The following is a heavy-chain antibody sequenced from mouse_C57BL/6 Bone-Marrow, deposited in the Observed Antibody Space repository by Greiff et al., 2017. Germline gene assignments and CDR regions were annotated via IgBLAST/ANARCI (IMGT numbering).Heavy chain of an antibody. Sequence: VQGVESGAELVRPGTSVKVSCTASGYAFTNYLIEWVKQRPGQGLEWIGVINPGSGGTNYTEKFKGKATLTADKSSSTAYMQLSSLTSEDSAVYFCARYYYGSYFDYWGQGTTLTVSS. CDR3: ARYYYGSYFDY. CDR2: INPGSGGT. J-gene: IGHJ2*01. V-gene: IGHV1-54*01. CDR1: GYAFTNYL. D-gene: IGHD1-1*01.